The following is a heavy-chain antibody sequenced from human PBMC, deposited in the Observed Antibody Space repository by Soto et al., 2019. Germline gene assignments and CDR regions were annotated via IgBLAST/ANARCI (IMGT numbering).Heavy chain of an antibody. D-gene: IGHD3-10*01. CDR2: ISYDGSNK. CDR1: GFTFSSYG. J-gene: IGHJ3*02. V-gene: IGHV3-30*18. Sequence: QVQLVESGGGVVQPGRSLRLSCAASGFTFSSYGMHWVRQAPGKGLEWVAVISYDGSNKYYADSVKGRFTISRDNSKNTLYLQMNSLRAEDTAVYYCAKDESVYYYDALDIWGQGTMVTVSS. CDR3: AKDESVYYYDALDI.